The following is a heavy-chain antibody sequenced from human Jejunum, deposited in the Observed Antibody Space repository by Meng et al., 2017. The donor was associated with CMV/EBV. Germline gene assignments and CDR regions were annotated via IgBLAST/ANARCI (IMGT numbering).Heavy chain of an antibody. CDR1: GFTFSSYS. J-gene: IGHJ4*02. D-gene: IGHD6-19*01. CDR2: ISWSSTYI. CDR3: ARDRGSGWYEAPHY. V-gene: IGHV3-21*01. Sequence: GFTFSSYSMNWVRQAPGRGLEWVSSISWSSTYIFYADSVRGRFTISRDNTKNSLYLQMNSLRVDDTAVYYCARDRGSGWYEAPHYWGQGTLVTVSS.